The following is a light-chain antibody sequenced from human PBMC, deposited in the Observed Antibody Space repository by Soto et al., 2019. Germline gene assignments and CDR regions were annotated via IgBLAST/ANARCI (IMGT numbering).Light chain of an antibody. CDR1: QDISNY. J-gene: IGKJ5*01. CDR2: DAS. CDR3: QQYDNSPIT. V-gene: IGKV1-33*01. Sequence: DIQSTQSPSYLSASVGDRVTITCQASQDISNYLNWYQQKPGKAPKLLIYDASNLETGVPSRFSGSGSGTDFTFTISSLQPEDIATYYCQQYDNSPITFGQGTRLEIK.